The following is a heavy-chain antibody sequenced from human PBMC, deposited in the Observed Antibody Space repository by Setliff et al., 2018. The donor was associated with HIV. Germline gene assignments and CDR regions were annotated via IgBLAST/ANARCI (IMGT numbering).Heavy chain of an antibody. D-gene: IGHD1-1*01. CDR1: GYSFTSYW. CDR2: IYPGDSDT. J-gene: IGHJ6*02. Sequence: GESLKISCKGSGYSFTSYWIGWVRQMPGKGLEWMGIIYPGDSDTRYSPSFEGEVTISADKSISTAYLQWSSLKVSDTAIYYCARMSGNEYYYSYAMDVWGQGTTVTVSS. CDR3: ARMSGNEYYYSYAMDV. V-gene: IGHV5-51*01.